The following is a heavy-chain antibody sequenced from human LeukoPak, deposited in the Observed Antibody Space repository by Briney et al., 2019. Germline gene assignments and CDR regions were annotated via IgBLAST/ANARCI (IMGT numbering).Heavy chain of an antibody. V-gene: IGHV3-23*01. D-gene: IGHD3-3*01. Sequence: GRSLRLSCAASGFTFSSYAMSWVRQAPGKGLEWVSAISGSGGSTYYADSVKGRFTISRDNSKNTLYLQMNSLRAEDTAVYYCDTTGYYDFWSGYSDFDYWGQGTLVTVSS. J-gene: IGHJ4*02. CDR3: DTTGYYDFWSGYSDFDY. CDR2: ISGSGGST. CDR1: GFTFSSYA.